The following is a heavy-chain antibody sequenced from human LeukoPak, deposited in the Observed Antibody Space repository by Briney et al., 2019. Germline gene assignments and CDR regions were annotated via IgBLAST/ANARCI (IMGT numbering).Heavy chain of an antibody. V-gene: IGHV3-11*01. D-gene: IGHD6-19*01. CDR3: AKDRGYSSGWFIDY. CDR2: ISSSGSTI. CDR1: GFTFSDYY. Sequence: KPGGSLRLSCAASGFTFSDYYMSWIRQAPGKGLEWVSYISSSGSTIYYADSVKGRFTISRDNAKNSLYLQMNSLRAEDMALYYCAKDRGYSSGWFIDYWGQGTLVTVSS. J-gene: IGHJ4*02.